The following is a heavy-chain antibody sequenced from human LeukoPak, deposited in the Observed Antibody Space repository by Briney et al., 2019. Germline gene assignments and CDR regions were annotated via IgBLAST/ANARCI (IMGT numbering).Heavy chain of an antibody. Sequence: GGSLRLSCAASGSTFSSYSMNWVRQAPGKGLEWVSSISSSSSYIYYADSVKGRFTISRDNAKNSLYLQMNSLRAEDTAVYYCARGPIVGATTAYWGQGTLVTVSS. J-gene: IGHJ4*02. CDR2: ISSSSSYI. V-gene: IGHV3-21*01. D-gene: IGHD1-26*01. CDR1: GSTFSSYS. CDR3: ARGPIVGATTAY.